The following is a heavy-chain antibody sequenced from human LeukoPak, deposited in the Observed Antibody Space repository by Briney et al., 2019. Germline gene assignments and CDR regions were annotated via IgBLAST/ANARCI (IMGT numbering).Heavy chain of an antibody. D-gene: IGHD3-16*02. V-gene: IGHV4-61*05. J-gene: IGHJ4*02. Sequence: PSGTLSLTSSVSGCSISSSNYCWGWIRQPPGKGLERIGYICYSGSTNYNPFIMRRVTISVETSKYQLSLKLSSVTAADTAVYYCAKYVWGSYPTFEDYWGQGTLVTVSA. CDR1: GCSISSSNYC. CDR2: ICYSGST. CDR3: AKYVWGSYPTFEDY.